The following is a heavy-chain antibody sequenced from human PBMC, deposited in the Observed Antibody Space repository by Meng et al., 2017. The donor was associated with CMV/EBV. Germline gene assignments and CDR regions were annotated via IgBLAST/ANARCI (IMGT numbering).Heavy chain of an antibody. CDR3: AREGGGDSGWYGRASYYYYYYGLDV. CDR1: GYTFTSYD. J-gene: IGHJ6*02. CDR2: MNPNSGNT. Sequence: ASVKVSCKASGYTFTSYDINWVRQATGQGLEGMGWMNPNSGNTGYAQKFQGRVTMTRNTSISTAYIELSSLRSDDTAVYYCAREGGGDSGWYGRASYYYYYYGLDVWGQGTTVTVSS. V-gene: IGHV1-8*01. D-gene: IGHD5-12*01.